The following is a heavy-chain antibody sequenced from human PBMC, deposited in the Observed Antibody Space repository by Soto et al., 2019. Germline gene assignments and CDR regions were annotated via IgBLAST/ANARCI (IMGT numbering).Heavy chain of an antibody. CDR2: IIPIFGTA. V-gene: IGHV1-69*05. D-gene: IGHD2-2*01. Sequence: ASVKVSCKASGGTFSSYAISWVRQAPGQGLEWMGGIIPIFGTANYAQKFQGRVTITTDESTSTAYMELRSLRSDDTAVYYCARDCMEAGTSCHFDYWGQGPLVTVSS. J-gene: IGHJ4*02. CDR1: GGTFSSYA. CDR3: ARDCMEAGTSCHFDY.